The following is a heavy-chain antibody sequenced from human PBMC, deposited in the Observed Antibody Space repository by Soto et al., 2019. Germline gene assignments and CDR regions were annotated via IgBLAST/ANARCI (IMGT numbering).Heavy chain of an antibody. CDR2: INPNSGGT. Sequence: QVQLVQSGAEVKKPGASVKVSCKASGYTFTGYYMHWVRQAPGQGLEWMGWINPNSGGTNYAQKFQGWVTMTRDTSISTAYMVLSRLRSDDTAVYYCAREIAAAAARGMDVWGQGTTVTVSS. CDR3: AREIAAAAARGMDV. J-gene: IGHJ6*02. CDR1: GYTFTGYY. D-gene: IGHD6-13*01. V-gene: IGHV1-2*04.